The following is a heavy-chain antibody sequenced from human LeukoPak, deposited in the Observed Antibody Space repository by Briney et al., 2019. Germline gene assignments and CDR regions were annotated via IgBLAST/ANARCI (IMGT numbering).Heavy chain of an antibody. CDR1: GFTFSSYS. D-gene: IGHD1-26*01. CDR2: ISSSSSTI. V-gene: IGHV3-48*04. CDR3: ARDRGGSYSAIDY. J-gene: IGHJ4*02. Sequence: GGSLRLCCAASGFTFSSYSMNWVRQAPGKGLEWVSFISSSSSTIYYADSVKGRFTISRDNAKNSLYLQMNSLRAEDTAVYYCARDRGGSYSAIDYWGQGTLVTVSS.